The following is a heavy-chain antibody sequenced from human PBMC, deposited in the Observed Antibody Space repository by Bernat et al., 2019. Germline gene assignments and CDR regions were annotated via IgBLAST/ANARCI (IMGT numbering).Heavy chain of an antibody. CDR1: GYTFTSYP. D-gene: IGHD2-15*01. CDR2: INAGNGDT. V-gene: IGHV1-3*01. Sequence: QVQLVQSGAEVKKPGASVKISCKASGYTFTSYPIHWVRQAPGQRLEWMGWINAGNGDTKYSQNLQGRVTITTDTYASTAYMELSSLTSEDTAVYYCARDRTLILRYCSGSTCPFDPWGQGTLVTVSS. J-gene: IGHJ5*02. CDR3: ARDRTLILRYCSGSTCPFDP.